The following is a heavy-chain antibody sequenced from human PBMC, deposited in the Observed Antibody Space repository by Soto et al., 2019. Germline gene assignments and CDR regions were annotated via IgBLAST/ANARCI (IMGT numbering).Heavy chain of an antibody. J-gene: IGHJ4*02. D-gene: IGHD2-15*01. Sequence: GGSLRLSCAASGFSFSSYYMSWVRQAQGKGLGWVANVIEDGSEKYYVDSGKGRFTVSRDNAKNSLYLQMNSLRAEDTAVYYCAKWGVAGRDYWGQGTPVTVSS. CDR2: VIEDGSEK. V-gene: IGHV3-7*01. CDR3: AKWGVAGRDY. CDR1: GFSFSSYY.